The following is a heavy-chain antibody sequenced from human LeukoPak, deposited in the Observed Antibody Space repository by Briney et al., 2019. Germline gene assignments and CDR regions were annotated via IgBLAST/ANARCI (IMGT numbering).Heavy chain of an antibody. D-gene: IGHD3-3*01. CDR2: ISGSGGST. V-gene: IGHV3-23*01. Sequence: PGGSLRLSCAASGFTVSSNYMGWVRQAPGKGLEWVSAISGSGGSTYYADSVKGRFTISRDNSKNTLYLQMNSLRAEDTAVYYCARGLRFLEWLGTDYWGQGTLVTVSS. J-gene: IGHJ4*02. CDR3: ARGLRFLEWLGTDY. CDR1: GFTVSSNY.